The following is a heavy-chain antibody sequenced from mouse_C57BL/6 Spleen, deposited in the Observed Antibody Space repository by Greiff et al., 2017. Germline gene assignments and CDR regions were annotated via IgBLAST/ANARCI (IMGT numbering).Heavy chain of an antibody. CDR1: GFTFSDYG. D-gene: IGHD2-4*01. CDR3: ARDDYPYAMDY. J-gene: IGHJ4*01. CDR2: ISSGSSTI. Sequence: DVQLVESGGGLVKPGGSLKLSCAASGFTFSDYGMHWVRQAPEKGLEWVAYISSGSSTIYYADTVKGRFTISRDNAKNTLFLQMTSLRSEDTAMYYCARDDYPYAMDYWGQGTSVTVSS. V-gene: IGHV5-17*01.